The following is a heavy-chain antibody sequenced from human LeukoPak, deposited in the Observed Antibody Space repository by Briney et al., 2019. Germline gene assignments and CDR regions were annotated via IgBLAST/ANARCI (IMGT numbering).Heavy chain of an antibody. CDR2: IYYSGST. J-gene: IGHJ4*02. Sequence: SETLSLTCTVSGGSISSSSYYWGWIRQPPGKGLEWIGSIYYSGSTYYNPSLRSRGSTYYNPSLKSRVTISVDTSKNQFSLKLSSVTAADTAVYYCARGERAADCHFDYWGQGTLVTVSS. CDR1: GGSISSSSYY. V-gene: IGHV4-39*07. D-gene: IGHD6-13*01. CDR3: ARGERAADCHFDY.